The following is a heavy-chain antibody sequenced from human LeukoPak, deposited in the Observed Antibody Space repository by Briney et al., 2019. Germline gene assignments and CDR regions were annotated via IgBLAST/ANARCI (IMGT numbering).Heavy chain of an antibody. V-gene: IGHV1-8*03. D-gene: IGHD4-23*01. CDR3: AREKGPSKRWPPDY. CDR1: GYSFTSYD. Sequence: ASVKVSCKASGYSFTSYDINWVRQATGQGLEWMGWMNPNSGNTGYAQKFQGRVTITSNTSISTAYMELSSLRSEDTAVYYCAREKGPSKRWPPDYWGQGTLVTVSS. J-gene: IGHJ4*02. CDR2: MNPNSGNT.